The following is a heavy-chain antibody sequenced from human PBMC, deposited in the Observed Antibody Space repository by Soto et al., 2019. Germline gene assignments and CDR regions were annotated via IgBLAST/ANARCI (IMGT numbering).Heavy chain of an antibody. D-gene: IGHD3-16*01. CDR1: GGSPTTYY. V-gene: IGHV4-59*01. CDR3: ARTQLGSFDI. J-gene: IGHJ3*02. Sequence: PSETLSLTCSVSGGSPTTYYWSWLRQPPGKGLEWIGYVYHTGSTNYSPSLKSRVTMSVDTSKNHFSLRLRSGTAADTAVYYCARTQLGSFDIWGQGTMVTVSS. CDR2: VYHTGST.